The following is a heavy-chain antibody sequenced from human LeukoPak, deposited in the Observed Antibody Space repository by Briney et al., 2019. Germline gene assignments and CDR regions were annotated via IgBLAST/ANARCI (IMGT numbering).Heavy chain of an antibody. CDR2: IIPIFGTA. CDR3: ARESGSKYQLLYVHYYYYMDV. D-gene: IGHD2-2*02. V-gene: IGHV1-69*01. Sequence: SVKVSCKASGGTFSSYAISWVRQAPGHGLEWMGGIIPIFGTANYAQKFQGRVTITADESTSTAYMELSSLRSEDTAVYYCARESGSKYQLLYVHYYYYMDVWGKGTTVTVSS. CDR1: GGTFSSYA. J-gene: IGHJ6*03.